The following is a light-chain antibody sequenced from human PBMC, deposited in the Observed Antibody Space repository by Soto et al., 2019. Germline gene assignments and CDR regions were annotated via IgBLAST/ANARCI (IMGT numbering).Light chain of an antibody. CDR1: SSDVGGYNY. J-gene: IGLJ2*01. CDR2: DVS. V-gene: IGLV2-14*01. Sequence: QSALTQPASVSGSPGQSITISCTGTSSDVGGYNYVSWYQQYPGKAPKLIIYDVSNRHSGVSNRLSGSKSGNTASLTISGLQAEDEADYDCSSYTSSSTLVVFGGGTK. CDR3: SSYTSSSTLVV.